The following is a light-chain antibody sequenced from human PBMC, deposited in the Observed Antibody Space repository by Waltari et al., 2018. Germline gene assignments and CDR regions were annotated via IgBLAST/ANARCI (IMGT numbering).Light chain of an antibody. J-gene: IGKJ2*03. CDR3: QQYSSSPAS. CDR1: QSVSSNY. V-gene: IGKV3-20*01. CDR2: DVS. Sequence: EMVLTQSPGTLSLSPGERATLSCRASQSVSSNYLAWYQQKPGQPPRLLIYDVSSRATGIPDWFSGSGSGTDFTLTISRLEPEDFALYYCQQYSSSPASFGQGTKLEIK.